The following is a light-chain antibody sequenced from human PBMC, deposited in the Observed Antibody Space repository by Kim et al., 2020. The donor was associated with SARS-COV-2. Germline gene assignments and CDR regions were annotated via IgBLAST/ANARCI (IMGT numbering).Light chain of an antibody. J-gene: IGKJ4*01. CDR3: HQYHTYPFT. V-gene: IGKV1-5*03. CDR2: KAS. Sequence: ASVGDRVTSTCRASQTIYSWLAWYQQKPGKAPKLLIHKASTLERGVPSTFSGSGSETEFTLTISSLQPDDFATYYCHQYHTYPFTFGGGTKVEIK. CDR1: QTIYSW.